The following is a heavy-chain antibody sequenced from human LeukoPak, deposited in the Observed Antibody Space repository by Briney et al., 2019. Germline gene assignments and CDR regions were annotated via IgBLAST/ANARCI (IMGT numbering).Heavy chain of an antibody. CDR2: MNPNSGNT. CDR1: GYTFTGYD. J-gene: IGHJ4*02. Sequence: ASVKVSCKASGYTFTGYDINWVRQATRQGLEWMGWMNPNSGNTGYAQKFQGRVTITRNTSISTAYMELSSLRSEDTAVYYCARMIGVPAARTYYFDYWGQGTLVTVSS. CDR3: ARMIGVPAARTYYFDY. V-gene: IGHV1-8*03. D-gene: IGHD2-2*01.